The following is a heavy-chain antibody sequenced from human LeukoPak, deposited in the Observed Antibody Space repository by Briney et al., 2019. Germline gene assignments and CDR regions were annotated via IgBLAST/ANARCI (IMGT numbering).Heavy chain of an antibody. CDR1: GYTFTGYY. CDR2: INPNSGGT. V-gene: IGHV1-2*02. Sequence: ASVKVSCKASGYTFTGYYMHWVRQAPGQGLEWMGWINPNSGGTNYAQKFQGRVTMTRDTSISTAYMELSRLRSDDTAVYYCARGGDELPPQYYFDYWGQGTLVTVSS. D-gene: IGHD2-21*02. J-gene: IGHJ4*02. CDR3: ARGGDELPPQYYFDY.